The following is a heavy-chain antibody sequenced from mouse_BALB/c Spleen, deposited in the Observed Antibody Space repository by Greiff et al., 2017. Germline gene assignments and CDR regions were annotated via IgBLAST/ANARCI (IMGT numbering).Heavy chain of an antibody. D-gene: IGHD2-4*01. V-gene: IGHV5-6-3*01. CDR3: ARALTMITTKGYAMDY. CDR2: INSNGGST. CDR1: GFTFSSYG. Sequence: EVKLVESGGGLVQPGGSLKLSCAASGFTFSSYGMSWVRQTPDKRLELVATINSNGGSTYYPDSVNGRFTISRDNAKNTLYLQMSSLKSEDTAMYYCARALTMITTKGYAMDYWGQGTSVTVSS. J-gene: IGHJ4*01.